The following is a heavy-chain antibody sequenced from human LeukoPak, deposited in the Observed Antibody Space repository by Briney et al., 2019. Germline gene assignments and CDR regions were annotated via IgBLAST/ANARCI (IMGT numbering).Heavy chain of an antibody. D-gene: IGHD3-10*01. CDR1: GFTFSSYE. V-gene: IGHV3-48*03. CDR2: ISSSGSTI. Sequence: GGSLRLSCAASGFTFSSYEMNWVRQAPGKGLEWVSYISSSGSTIYYADSVKGRFTISRDNAKNTLYLQMNSLRAEDSAVYYCAKAPARLLWFGELSTPSFDYWAREPWSPSPQ. CDR3: AKAPARLLWFGELSTPSFDY. J-gene: IGHJ4*02.